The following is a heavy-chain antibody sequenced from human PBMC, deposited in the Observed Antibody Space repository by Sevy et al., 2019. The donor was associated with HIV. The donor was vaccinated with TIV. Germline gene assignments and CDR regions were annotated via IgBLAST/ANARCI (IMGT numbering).Heavy chain of an antibody. CDR3: ARARYSITIFGVVITAPMDV. J-gene: IGHJ6*03. D-gene: IGHD3-3*01. CDR2: INHSGST. CDR1: GGSFSGYY. V-gene: IGHV4-34*01. Sequence: SETLSLTCAVYGGSFSGYYWSWIRQPPGKGLEWIGEINHSGSTNYNPSLKSRVTISVDTSKNQFSLKLSSVTAADPAVYYCARARYSITIFGVVITAPMDVWGKGTTVTVSS.